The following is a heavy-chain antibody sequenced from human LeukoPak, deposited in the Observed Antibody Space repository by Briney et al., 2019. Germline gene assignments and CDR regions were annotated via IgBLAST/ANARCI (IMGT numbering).Heavy chain of an antibody. V-gene: IGHV3-23*01. J-gene: IGHJ6*03. CDR1: GFAFSNFA. CDR3: AKMEGQRLYDYCMDV. D-gene: IGHD3-3*01. CDR2: MSGSGYYT. Sequence: PGRSLRLSCAASGFAFSNFAMSWVRQAPGKGLEWVSAMSGSGYYTYYVESVKGRFTISRDNSKNTLYLHMNSRRADDAAVYYCAKMEGQRLYDYCMDVWGRGTTVTVSS.